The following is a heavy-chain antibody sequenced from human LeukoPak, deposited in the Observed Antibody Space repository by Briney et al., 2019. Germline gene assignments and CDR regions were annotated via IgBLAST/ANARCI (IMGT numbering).Heavy chain of an antibody. CDR1: GFTFDDYA. D-gene: IGHD3-9*01. V-gene: IGHV3-9*01. CDR3: ARGRGYDILTGLRRKFDY. J-gene: IGHJ4*02. Sequence: SGGSLRLSCAASGFTFDDYAMHWVRQAPGKGLEWVSGISWNSGSIGYADSVKGRFTISRDNAKNSLYLQMNSLRAEDTAVYYCARGRGYDILTGLRRKFDYWGQGTLVTVSS. CDR2: ISWNSGSI.